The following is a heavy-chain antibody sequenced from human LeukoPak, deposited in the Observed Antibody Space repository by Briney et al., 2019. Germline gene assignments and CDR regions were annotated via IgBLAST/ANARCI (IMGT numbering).Heavy chain of an antibody. CDR3: ARDRASAGGFDY. V-gene: IGHV4-59*01. CDR2: IYYSGTT. D-gene: IGHD2-15*01. CDR1: GVSISPYY. J-gene: IGHJ4*02. Sequence: SETLSLTCSVSGVSISPYYWSWIRQPPGKGLEWIGYIYYSGTTNYNPSLQGRVTISVATSKNQFSLKLSSVTAADTALYYCARDRASAGGFDYWGQGTLVTVSS.